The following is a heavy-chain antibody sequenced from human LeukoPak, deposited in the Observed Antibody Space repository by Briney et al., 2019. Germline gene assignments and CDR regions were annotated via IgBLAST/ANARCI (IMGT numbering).Heavy chain of an antibody. J-gene: IGHJ3*02. CDR2: INPDTCGQ. V-gene: IGHV1-2*01. D-gene: IGHD4-17*01. CDR1: GYTFTNYL. Sequence: VASVLPSCKASGYTFTNYLVNSIRPAPGHRLEWIGWINPDTCGQDYGHFLCMVTLSIDTSTSTTYIELISLEFGLLVIYFCARSWTTWDEFDIWGQGTMVTVSS. CDR3: ARSWTTWDEFDI.